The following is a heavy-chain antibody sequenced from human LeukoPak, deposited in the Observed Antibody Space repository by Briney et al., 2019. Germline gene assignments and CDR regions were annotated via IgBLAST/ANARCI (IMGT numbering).Heavy chain of an antibody. V-gene: IGHV1-2*02. Sequence: ASVKVSCKASGYTFTSYAMNWVRQAPGQGLEWMGWINPNSGGTNYAQKFQGRVTMTRDTSISTAYMELSRLRSDDTAVYYCARIYGSGSSLYNWFDPWGQGTLVTVSS. CDR1: GYTFTSYA. CDR3: ARIYGSGSSLYNWFDP. CDR2: INPNSGGT. D-gene: IGHD3-10*01. J-gene: IGHJ5*02.